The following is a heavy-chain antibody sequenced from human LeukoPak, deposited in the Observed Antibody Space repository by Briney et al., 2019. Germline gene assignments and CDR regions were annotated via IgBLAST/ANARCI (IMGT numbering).Heavy chain of an antibody. CDR1: GFIFDDYA. V-gene: IGHV3-9*01. CDR2: ITWGRDNL. Sequence: SLRLSCAVSGFIFDDYAMHWVRQAPGKGLEWVSGITWGRDNLAYAASVKGRFTISRDNSKNTVYLQMNSLRAEDTAVYYCAKGASTGTLDYFDYWGQGTLVTVSS. CDR3: AKGASTGTLDYFDY. J-gene: IGHJ4*02. D-gene: IGHD1-1*01.